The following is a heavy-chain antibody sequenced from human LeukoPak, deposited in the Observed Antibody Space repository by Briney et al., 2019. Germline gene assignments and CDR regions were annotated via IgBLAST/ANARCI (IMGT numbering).Heavy chain of an antibody. Sequence: SETLSLTCTVSGGSISSYYWSWIRQPPGKGLEWIGYIYYSGSTNYNPSLKSRVTISVDTSKNQFSPKLSSVTAADTAVYYCARDYGNHYFDYWGQGTLVTVSS. CDR2: IYYSGST. D-gene: IGHD1-14*01. CDR3: ARDYGNHYFDY. V-gene: IGHV4-59*01. J-gene: IGHJ4*02. CDR1: GGSISSYY.